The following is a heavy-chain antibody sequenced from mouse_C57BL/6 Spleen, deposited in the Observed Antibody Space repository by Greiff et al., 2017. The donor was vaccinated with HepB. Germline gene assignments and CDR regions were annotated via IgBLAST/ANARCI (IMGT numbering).Heavy chain of an antibody. CDR3: ARFGDYDGGYYYAMDY. CDR2: INPSNGGT. Sequence: QVQLQQPGTELVKPGASVKLSCKASGYTFTSYWMHWVKQRPGQGLEWIGNINPSNGGTNYNEKFKSKATLTVDKSSSTAYMQLSSLTSEDYAVYYCARFGDYDGGYYYAMDYWGQGTSVTVSS. CDR1: GYTFTSYW. D-gene: IGHD2-4*01. V-gene: IGHV1-53*01. J-gene: IGHJ4*01.